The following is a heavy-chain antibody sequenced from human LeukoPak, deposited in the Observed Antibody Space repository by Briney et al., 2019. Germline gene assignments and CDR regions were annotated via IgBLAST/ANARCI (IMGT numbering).Heavy chain of an antibody. Sequence: PSETLSITNTVSALSVSSGSYAWSWIRQPPEKRLQWVGNIYYGGSTHYNPSRKSRVTISIDTSKNQFSLKLSTVAAADTAVYYCARAVEVKWLDPWGQGTLVTVSS. CDR1: ALSVSSGSYA. D-gene: IGHD5-24*01. J-gene: IGHJ5*02. V-gene: IGHV4-61*01. CDR2: IYYGGST. CDR3: ARAVEVKWLDP.